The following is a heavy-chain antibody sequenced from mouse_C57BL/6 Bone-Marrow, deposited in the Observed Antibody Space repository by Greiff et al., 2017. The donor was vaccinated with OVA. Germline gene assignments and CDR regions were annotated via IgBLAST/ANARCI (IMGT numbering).Heavy chain of an antibody. Sequence: QVQLKESGPELVKPGASVKLSCKASGYTFTSYDINWVKQRPGQGLEWIGWIYPRDGSNKYNEKFKGKATLTVDTSSSTAYMELHSLTSEDSAVYVCARWRNDGYSAWFAYWGQGTLVTVSA. CDR3: ARWRNDGYSAWFAY. J-gene: IGHJ3*01. V-gene: IGHV1-85*01. CDR1: GYTFTSYD. CDR2: IYPRDGSN. D-gene: IGHD2-3*01.